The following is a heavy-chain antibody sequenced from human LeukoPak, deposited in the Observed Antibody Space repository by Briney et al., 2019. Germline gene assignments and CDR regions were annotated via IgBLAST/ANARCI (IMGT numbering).Heavy chain of an antibody. D-gene: IGHD6-19*01. CDR2: ISGSGGST. CDR1: GFTFSSYA. CDR3: AKDRSSGWYPVYYGMDV. Sequence: GGSLRLSCAASGFTFSSYAMSWVRQAPGKGLEWVSAISGSGGSTYYADSVKGRFTISRDNSNNTLYLQMNSLRAEDTAVYYCAKDRSSGWYPVYYGMDVWGQGTTVTVSS. V-gene: IGHV3-23*01. J-gene: IGHJ6*02.